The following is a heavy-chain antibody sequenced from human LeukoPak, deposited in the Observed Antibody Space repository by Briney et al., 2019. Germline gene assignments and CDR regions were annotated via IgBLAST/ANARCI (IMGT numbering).Heavy chain of an antibody. J-gene: IGHJ4*02. CDR3: ARRSDYGYFDY. CDR1: GFTFSSYS. CDR2: ISSSSSYI. D-gene: IGHD3-16*01. Sequence: GGSLRLSCAASGFTFSSYSMNLVRQAPGRGLEWVSSISSSSSYIYYADSVKGRFTISRDNAKNSLYLQMNSLRAEDTAVYYCARRSDYGYFDYWGQGTLVTVSS. V-gene: IGHV3-21*01.